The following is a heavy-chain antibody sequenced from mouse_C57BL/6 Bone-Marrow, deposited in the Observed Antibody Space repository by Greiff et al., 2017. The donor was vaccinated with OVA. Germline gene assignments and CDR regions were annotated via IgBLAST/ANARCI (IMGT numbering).Heavy chain of an antibody. V-gene: IGHV1-63*01. Sequence: VQLQQSGAELVRPGTSVKMSCKASGYTFTNYWIGWAKQRPGHGLEWMGDIYTGGGYTNYNEEFKGKATMTADKSSSTAYMQFSSLTSEDSAIYYCARGDAMDYWGQGTSVTVSS. CDR1: GYTFTNYW. CDR2: IYTGGGYT. J-gene: IGHJ4*01. CDR3: ARGDAMDY.